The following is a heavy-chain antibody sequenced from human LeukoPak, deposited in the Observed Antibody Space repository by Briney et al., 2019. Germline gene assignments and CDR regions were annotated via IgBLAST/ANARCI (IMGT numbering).Heavy chain of an antibody. D-gene: IGHD6-13*01. CDR3: ASGRHSSSWYLEFGY. V-gene: IGHV3-30*03. Sequence: GRSLRLSCAASGFTFSSYGMHWVRQAPGKGLEWVAVISYDGSNKYYADSVKGRFTISRDNSKNTLYLQMNSLRAEDTAVYYCASGRHSSSWYLEFGYRGQGTLVTVSS. J-gene: IGHJ4*02. CDR2: ISYDGSNK. CDR1: GFTFSSYG.